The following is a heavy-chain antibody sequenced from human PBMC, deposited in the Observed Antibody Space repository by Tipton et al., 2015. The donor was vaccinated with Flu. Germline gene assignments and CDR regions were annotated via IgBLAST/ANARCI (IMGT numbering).Heavy chain of an antibody. Sequence: TLSLTCTVSGDSVSSDYWSWIRQPPGKGLEWIGFIFDTGSTNYNPSFKSRVSISVDTSKNQFSLRLGSVTAADTAVYYCARGGASSKYLDVWGQGTTVTVSS. CDR3: ARGGASSKYLDV. V-gene: IGHV4-59*02. D-gene: IGHD6-13*01. CDR1: GDSVSSDY. CDR2: IFDTGST. J-gene: IGHJ6*02.